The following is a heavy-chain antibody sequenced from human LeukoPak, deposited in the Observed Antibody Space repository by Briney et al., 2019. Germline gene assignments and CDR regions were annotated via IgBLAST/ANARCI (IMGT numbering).Heavy chain of an antibody. Sequence: SETLSLTCTVSGASVSSTEYYWSWVRQPPGKGLEWIGYNFHGRTFYSPSLKSRAAISVDTSKNQFTLRLTSVTAADTAVYFCASAVDYYYDSSGFRYWGQGTLVPVSS. D-gene: IGHD3-22*01. CDR2: NFHGRT. CDR3: ASAVDYYYDSSGFRY. J-gene: IGHJ4*02. V-gene: IGHV4-30-4*01. CDR1: GASVSSTEYY.